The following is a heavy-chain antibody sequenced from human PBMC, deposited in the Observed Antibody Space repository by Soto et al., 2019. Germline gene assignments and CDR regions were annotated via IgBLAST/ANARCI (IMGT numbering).Heavy chain of an antibody. CDR1: GGSISSGGYY. J-gene: IGHJ6*02. V-gene: IGHV4-31*03. D-gene: IGHD6-6*01. Sequence: SETLSLTCTVSGGSISSGGYYWSWIRQHPGKGLEWIGYIYYSGSTYYNPSLKSRVTISVDTSKNQFSLKLSSVTAADTAVYYCARDVAVYGLVYYYGMDVWGQGTTVTVS. CDR2: IYYSGST. CDR3: ARDVAVYGLVYYYGMDV.